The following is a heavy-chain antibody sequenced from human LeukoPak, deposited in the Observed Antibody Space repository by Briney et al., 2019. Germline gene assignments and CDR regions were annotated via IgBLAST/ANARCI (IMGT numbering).Heavy chain of an antibody. J-gene: IGHJ3*02. V-gene: IGHV1-2*02. Sequence: ASVKVSCKASGYTFTGYYMHWVRQAPGQGVEWMGWINPNSGGTNYAQKFQGRVTMTRDTSISTAYMELSRLRSDDTAVYYCARAPLDYYDSSGYSRGAFDIWGQGTMVTVSS. CDR2: INPNSGGT. CDR3: ARAPLDYYDSSGYSRGAFDI. D-gene: IGHD3-22*01. CDR1: GYTFTGYY.